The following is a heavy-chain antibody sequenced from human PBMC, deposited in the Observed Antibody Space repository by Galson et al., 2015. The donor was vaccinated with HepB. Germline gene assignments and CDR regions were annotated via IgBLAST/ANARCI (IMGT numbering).Heavy chain of an antibody. V-gene: IGHV6-1*01. J-gene: IGHJ5*02. Sequence: CAISGDSVSSNSAAWNWIRQSPSRGLEWLGRTYYRSKWYNDYAVSVKSRITINPDTSKNQFSLQLNSVTPEDTAVYYCAREANEGEPRSSHARGWFDPWGQGTLVTVSS. CDR1: GDSVSSNSAA. CDR3: AREANEGEPRSSHARGWFDP. CDR2: TYYRSKWYN. D-gene: IGHD2-15*01.